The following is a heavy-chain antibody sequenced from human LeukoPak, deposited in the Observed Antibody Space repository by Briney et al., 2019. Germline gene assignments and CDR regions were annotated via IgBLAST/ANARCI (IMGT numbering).Heavy chain of an antibody. V-gene: IGHV4-30-2*03. CDR3: ARRGYYDSSDHLY. J-gene: IGHJ4*02. Sequence: PSETLSLTCAVSGGSISSGGYSWSWIRQPPGKGLEWIGYIYYSGSTYYNPSLKSRVTISVDTSKNQFSLKLSSVTAADTAVYYCARRGYYDSSDHLYWGQGTLVTVSS. D-gene: IGHD3-22*01. CDR1: GGSISSGGYS. CDR2: IYYSGST.